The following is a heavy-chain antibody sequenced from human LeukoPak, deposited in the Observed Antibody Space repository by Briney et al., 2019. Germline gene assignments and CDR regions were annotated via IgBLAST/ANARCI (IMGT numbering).Heavy chain of an antibody. D-gene: IGHD4-17*01. J-gene: IGHJ4*02. CDR3: PARGVSTNAF. CDR2: VKTKRDGGKT. V-gene: IGHV3-15*01. Sequence: GGSLRLSCLGSGFKFNDAYMNWVRQAPGKGLEWVGRVKTKRDGGKTDDAAPVNGRFTISRDDSKNAVYLQMNSLKIEDTAVYYCPARGVSTNAFGGQGPLATVPS. CDR1: GFKFNDAY.